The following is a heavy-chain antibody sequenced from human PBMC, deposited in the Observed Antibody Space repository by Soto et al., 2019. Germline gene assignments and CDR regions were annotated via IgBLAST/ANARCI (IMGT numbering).Heavy chain of an antibody. CDR1: GYSFTSYW. D-gene: IGHD3-22*01. CDR2: IYPGDSDT. V-gene: IGHV5-51*01. CDR3: PGQDPNYYDSSGYLI. J-gene: IGHJ3*02. Sequence: SMKISCKGSGYSFTSYWSGWVRQKTGKGLEWMGIIYPGDSDTRYSPSFQGQVTISADKSISTAYLQWSSLKASDTAMYYCPGQDPNYYDSSGYLIWGQGTMVPVSS.